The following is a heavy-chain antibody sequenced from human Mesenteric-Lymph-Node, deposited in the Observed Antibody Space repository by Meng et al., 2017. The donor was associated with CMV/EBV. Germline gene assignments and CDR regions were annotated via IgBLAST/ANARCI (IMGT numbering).Heavy chain of an antibody. CDR1: GYTFIDYY. CDR2: INPKTGGR. V-gene: IGHV1-2*06. Sequence: QVQLVQSGAEGKKPGASVRVSCKASGYTFIDYYINWVRQAPGQGLEWMGRINPKTGGRSYAQNFQGRVTMTRDTSINTAYMEVNRLNSDDTAMYYCARDRDTDWYSPFDYWGPGTLVTVSS. J-gene: IGHJ4*02. CDR3: ARDRDTDWYSPFDY. D-gene: IGHD3-9*01.